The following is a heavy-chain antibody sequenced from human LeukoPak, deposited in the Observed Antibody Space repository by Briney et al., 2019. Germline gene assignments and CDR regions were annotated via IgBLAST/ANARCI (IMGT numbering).Heavy chain of an antibody. J-gene: IGHJ4*02. CDR3: ARSYYYDSSHTADY. CDR1: GFTFSNYG. D-gene: IGHD3-22*01. Sequence: GGSLRLSCAASGFTFSNYGMHWVRQAPGKGLEWVAYIWYDGSNKYYTDSVKGRFTISRDNSENTLYLQMNSLRAEDTAVYYCARSYYYDSSHTADYWGQGTLVTVSS. V-gene: IGHV3-33*01. CDR2: IWYDGSNK.